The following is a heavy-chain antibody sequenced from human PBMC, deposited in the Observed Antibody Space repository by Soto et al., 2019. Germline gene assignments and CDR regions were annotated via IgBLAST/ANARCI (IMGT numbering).Heavy chain of an antibody. J-gene: IGHJ6*02. CDR3: AKDMLTISRGGMDV. V-gene: IGHV3-9*01. D-gene: IGHD3-3*01. CDR2: ISWNSGSI. Sequence: EVQLVESGGGLVQPGRSLRLSCAASGFTFDDYAMHWVRQAPGKGLEWVSGISWNSGSIGYADSVKGRFTISRDNAKNSLYLQMNSLRAEDTALYYCAKDMLTISRGGMDVWGQGTTVTVSS. CDR1: GFTFDDYA.